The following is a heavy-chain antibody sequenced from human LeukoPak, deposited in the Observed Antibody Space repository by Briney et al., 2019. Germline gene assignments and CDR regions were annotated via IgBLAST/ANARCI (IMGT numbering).Heavy chain of an antibody. Sequence: PGGSLRLSCATSGFTFSSYWMSWVRRAPGKGLEWVANIKQEGSEKYYVDSVKGRFTISRDKAKNSMYLQMNSLRAEDTAVYYCARVGSYAVCLDYWGQGTLVTVSS. D-gene: IGHD3-16*01. CDR2: IKQEGSEK. CDR1: GFTFSSYW. CDR3: ARVGSYAVCLDY. J-gene: IGHJ4*02. V-gene: IGHV3-7*01.